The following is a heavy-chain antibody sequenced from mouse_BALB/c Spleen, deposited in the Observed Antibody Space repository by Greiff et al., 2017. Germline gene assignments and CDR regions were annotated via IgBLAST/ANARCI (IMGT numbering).Heavy chain of an antibody. CDR3: AREGLRQAMDY. CDR2: IWAGGST. J-gene: IGHJ4*01. V-gene: IGHV2-9*02. D-gene: IGHD2-4*01. CDR1: GFSLTSYG. Sequence: VQGVESGPGLVAPSQSLSITCTVSGFSLTSYGVHWVRQPPGKGLEWLGVIWAGGSTNYNSALMSRLSISKDNSKSQVFLKMNSLQTDDTAMYYCAREGLRQAMDYWGQGTSVTVAS.